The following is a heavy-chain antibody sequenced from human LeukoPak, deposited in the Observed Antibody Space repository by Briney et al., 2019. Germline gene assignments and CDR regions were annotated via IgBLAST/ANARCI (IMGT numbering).Heavy chain of an antibody. Sequence: GGSLRLSCAASGFTFSSYSMNWVRQAPGKGLEWVSYISSSSSTIHYADSVKGRFTISRDNAKNSLYLQMNSLRAEDTAVYYCARALGYRGVSSAFDIWGQGTMVTVSS. CDR3: ARALGYRGVSSAFDI. CDR2: ISSSSSTI. V-gene: IGHV3-48*01. D-gene: IGHD3-10*01. J-gene: IGHJ3*02. CDR1: GFTFSSYS.